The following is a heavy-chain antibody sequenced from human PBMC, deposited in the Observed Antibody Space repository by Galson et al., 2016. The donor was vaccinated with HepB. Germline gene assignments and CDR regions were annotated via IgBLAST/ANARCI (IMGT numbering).Heavy chain of an antibody. CDR1: GFSFSSYA. CDR3: ARDHLNRWFDP. D-gene: IGHD3-3*02. J-gene: IGHJ5*02. Sequence: SLRLSCAASGFSFSSYAMHWVRQTAGKGLEWVAVVSYDGGNEFYADSVKGRFTISRDNSNNTLYIQMNSLRAEDTAVYYCARDHLNRWFDPWGQGTLVTVSS. V-gene: IGHV3-30*04. CDR2: VSYDGGNE.